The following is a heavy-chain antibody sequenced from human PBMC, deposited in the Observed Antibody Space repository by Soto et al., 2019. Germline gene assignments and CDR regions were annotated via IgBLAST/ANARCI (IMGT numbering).Heavy chain of an antibody. Sequence: QVQLQESGPGLVKPSETLSLTCTVSGGSISSYYWSWIRQPPGKGLEWIGYIYYSGSTNYNPSLKSRVTISVDTSKNQFSLKLSSVTAADTAVYDCARATTSGSYDYWGQGTLVTVSS. CDR3: ARATTSGSYDY. CDR2: IYYSGST. V-gene: IGHV4-59*01. D-gene: IGHD1-26*01. CDR1: GGSISSYY. J-gene: IGHJ4*02.